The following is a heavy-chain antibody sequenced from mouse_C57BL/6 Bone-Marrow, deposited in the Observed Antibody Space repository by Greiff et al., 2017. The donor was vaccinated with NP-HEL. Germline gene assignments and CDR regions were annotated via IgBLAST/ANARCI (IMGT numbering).Heavy chain of an antibody. CDR2: IYPGSGNT. Sequence: VQLQQSGAELVRPGASVKLSCKASGYTFTDYYINWVKQRPGQGLEWIARIYPGSGNTYYNEKFKGKATLTAEKSSSTAYLQLSSLTSEDSAVYCCARLTTVVGSSDYWGQGTTLTVSS. CDR1: GYTFTDYY. CDR3: ARLTTVVGSSDY. V-gene: IGHV1-76*01. J-gene: IGHJ2*01. D-gene: IGHD1-1*01.